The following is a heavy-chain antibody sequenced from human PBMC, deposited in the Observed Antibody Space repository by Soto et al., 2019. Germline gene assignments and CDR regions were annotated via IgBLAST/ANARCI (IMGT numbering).Heavy chain of an antibody. D-gene: IGHD3-3*01. V-gene: IGHV4-30-4*01. CDR2: IYYSGST. J-gene: IGHJ4*02. Sequence: SETLSLTCTVSGGSISSGDYHWSWIRQPPGKGLEWIGYIYYSGSTYYNPSLKSRVTISVDTSKNQFSLKLSSVTAADTAVYYCASLRFLEWSLDYFDYWGQGNLVTVSS. CDR3: ASLRFLEWSLDYFDY. CDR1: GGSISSGDYH.